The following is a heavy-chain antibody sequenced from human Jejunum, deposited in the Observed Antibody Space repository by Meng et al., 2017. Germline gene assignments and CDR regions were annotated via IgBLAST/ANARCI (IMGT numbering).Heavy chain of an antibody. CDR2: ISRRGSA. Sequence: GSLRLSCTVSGASNSTTNWWSWVRQSPERGLEWIGEISRRGSANYNPSLKSRVTISLDKSKNLFSLKLDSVTAADAAVYYCARDPRTNWASRYFDTWGQGTLVTVSS. CDR1: GASNSTTNW. CDR3: ARDPRTNWASRYFDT. J-gene: IGHJ4*02. D-gene: IGHD7-27*01. V-gene: IGHV4-4*02.